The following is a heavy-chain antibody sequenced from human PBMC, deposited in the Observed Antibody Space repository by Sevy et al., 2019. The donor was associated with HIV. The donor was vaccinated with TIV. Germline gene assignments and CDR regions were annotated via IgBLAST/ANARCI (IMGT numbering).Heavy chain of an antibody. Sequence: GGSLRLSCAASGFIFSDYDMNWVRQAPGKGLEWISVISSRSSYIKYADSLKGRVTISRDNANNSLFLQLNSLRAEDTAVYYCARAADYYDIGGLYYWGQGALVTVSS. J-gene: IGHJ4*02. CDR2: ISSRSSYI. CDR3: ARAADYYDIGGLYY. CDR1: GFIFSDYD. V-gene: IGHV3-21*05. D-gene: IGHD3-22*01.